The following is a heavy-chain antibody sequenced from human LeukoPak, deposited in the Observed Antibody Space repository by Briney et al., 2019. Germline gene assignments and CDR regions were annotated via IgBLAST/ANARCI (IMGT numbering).Heavy chain of an antibody. CDR2: IYNSGTT. D-gene: IGHD3-10*01. J-gene: IGHJ3*02. V-gene: IGHV4-38-2*01. CDR1: GYSISSGYY. Sequence: KPSETLSLTCVVSGYSISSGYYWAWIRQPPGKGLEWIGSIYNSGTTYYKSSLKSRVTISVDTSRNQFSLKLTSVTAADTAVYYCARLGSGSDTFDIWGQGTMVTVSS. CDR3: ARLGSGSDTFDI.